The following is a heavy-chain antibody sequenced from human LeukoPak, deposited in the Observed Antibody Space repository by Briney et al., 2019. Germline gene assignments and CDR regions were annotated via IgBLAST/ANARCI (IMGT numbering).Heavy chain of an antibody. CDR2: INPSGGST. J-gene: IGHJ4*02. CDR1: GYSLTNYY. V-gene: IGHV1-46*01. Sequence: ASVKVSCKAFGYSLTNYYVHWVRQAPGRGLEWMGEINPSGGSTSYAQKFQGRITVTRDTYTNTVYMDLSSLRSEDTATYYCARGAPTTRIGAGRFDYWGQGSLLTVAS. D-gene: IGHD5-12*01. CDR3: ARGAPTTRIGAGRFDY.